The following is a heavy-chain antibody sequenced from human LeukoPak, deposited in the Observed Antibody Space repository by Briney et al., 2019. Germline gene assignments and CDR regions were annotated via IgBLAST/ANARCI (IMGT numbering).Heavy chain of an antibody. CDR2: IYYSGST. D-gene: IGHD2-15*01. CDR1: GGSISSYY. CDR3: ARVPRYCSGGSGYLDY. J-gene: IGHJ4*02. V-gene: IGHV4-59*01. Sequence: PSETLSLTCTVSGGSISSYYWSWIRQPPGKGLEWIGYIYYSGSTNYNPSLKSRVTISVDTSKNQFSLKLSSVTDADTAVYYCARVPRYCSGGSGYLDYWGQGTLVTVSS.